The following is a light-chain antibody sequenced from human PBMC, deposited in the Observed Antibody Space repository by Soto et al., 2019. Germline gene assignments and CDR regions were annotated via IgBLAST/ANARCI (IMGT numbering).Light chain of an antibody. Sequence: EIVLTQSPDTLSLSPGERATLSCRASQSVSSDYLVWYQQKPGQAPRLLIYGASRRATGIPDRFSGSGSGTDFILTISRLEPEDFVVYYCQQYTTSSWTFGQGTKVDIK. CDR2: GAS. CDR3: QQYTTSSWT. CDR1: QSVSSDY. J-gene: IGKJ1*01. V-gene: IGKV3-20*01.